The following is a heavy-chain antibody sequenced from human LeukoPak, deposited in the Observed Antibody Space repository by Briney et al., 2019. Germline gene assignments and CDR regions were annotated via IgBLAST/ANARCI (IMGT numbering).Heavy chain of an antibody. V-gene: IGHV3-53*01. Sequence: GXXLRLSCAASGFTVSGSYMSWVRQAPGKGLEWVSVIYSTCLTYYADSVNGRFTISRDNFKNTLFLQMNSLRAEDTALYYCARGLGQWPHLDYWGQGTLVTVSS. CDR1: GFTVSGSY. D-gene: IGHD6-19*01. J-gene: IGHJ4*02. CDR2: IYSTCLT. CDR3: ARGLGQWPHLDY.